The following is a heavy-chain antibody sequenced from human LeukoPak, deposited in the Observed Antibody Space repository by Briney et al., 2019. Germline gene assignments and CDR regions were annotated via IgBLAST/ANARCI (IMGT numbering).Heavy chain of an antibody. CDR2: IYYSGST. D-gene: IGHD3-3*01. J-gene: IGHJ4*02. CDR3: AITPSARITIFGVVIN. V-gene: IGHV4-39*01. CDR1: GGSISSSSYY. Sequence: PSETLSLTCTVSGGSISSSSYYWGWIRQPPGKWLELIGSIYYSGSTNYNPSLKSRVTISVDSTKTQFSLKLSSVTAANAAVYYCAITPSARITIFGVVINWGQGTLVTVSS.